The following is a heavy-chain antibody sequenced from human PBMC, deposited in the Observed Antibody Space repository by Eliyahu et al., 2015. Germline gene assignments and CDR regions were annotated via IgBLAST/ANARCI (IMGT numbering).Heavy chain of an antibody. CDR3: ARGNYGTPPRWFYYYGMDV. CDR2: INHSGST. Sequence: QVQLQQWGAGLLKPSETLSLTCAVXGGSFSXYYWSWIRQPPGKGLGWIGEINHSGSTNYNPSLKXRVTISVDTSKNQFSLKLSSVTAADTAVYYCARGNYGTPPRWFYYYGMDVWGQGTTVTVSS. V-gene: IGHV4-34*01. J-gene: IGHJ6*02. D-gene: IGHD3-10*01. CDR1: GGSFSXYY.